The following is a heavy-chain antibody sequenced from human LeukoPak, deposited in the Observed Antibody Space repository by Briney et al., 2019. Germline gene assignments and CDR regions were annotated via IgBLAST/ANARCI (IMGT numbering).Heavy chain of an antibody. V-gene: IGHV3-48*03. CDR3: AKSGFHAVAGYFDY. Sequence: GGSLRLSCAASGFTFSSYEMNWVRQAPGKGLEWVSYISSSDGTVYYADSVKGRFTISRDNSKNTLYLQMNSLRAEDTAVYYCAKSGFHAVAGYFDYWGQGTLVTVSS. CDR1: GFTFSSYE. CDR2: ISSSDGTV. D-gene: IGHD6-19*01. J-gene: IGHJ4*02.